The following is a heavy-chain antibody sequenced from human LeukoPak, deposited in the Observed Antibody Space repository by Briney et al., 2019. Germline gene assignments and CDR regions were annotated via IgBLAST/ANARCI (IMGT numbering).Heavy chain of an antibody. CDR1: GGSISSSNYY. CDR3: ARGRDSYDSSSFFDY. CDR2: IYYSGST. J-gene: IGHJ4*02. V-gene: IGHV4-61*03. D-gene: IGHD3-22*01. Sequence: SETLSLTCTVSGGSISSSNYYWRWIRQPPGKGLDWIGYIYYSGSTNYNPSLKSRVTISVDTSNNRFSLKLSSVTAADTAVYYCARGRDSYDSSSFFDYWGQGTLVTVSS.